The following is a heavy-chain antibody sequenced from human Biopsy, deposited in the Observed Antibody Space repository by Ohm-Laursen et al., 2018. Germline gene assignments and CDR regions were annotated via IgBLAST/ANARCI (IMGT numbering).Heavy chain of an antibody. J-gene: IGHJ1*01. CDR3: AKGQDLRGGAEYFQH. Sequence: DSVKVSCKASGYTFTGQNLHWVRQVPGQGQEWMGWINPHSGTTKFAQDFQGRVTMTRDTSITTAYMELRRLRSDDTSVYYWAKGQDLRGGAEYFQHWGQGALVTVSS. D-gene: IGHD2-15*01. CDR2: INPHSGTT. CDR1: GYTFTGQN. V-gene: IGHV1-2*02.